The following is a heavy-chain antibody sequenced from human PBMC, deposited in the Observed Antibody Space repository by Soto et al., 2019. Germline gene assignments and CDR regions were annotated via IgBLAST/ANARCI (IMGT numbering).Heavy chain of an antibody. CDR1: GFSFRSYA. CDR3: ARARLDTPALEY. D-gene: IGHD2-2*01. Sequence: QVQLVESGGGVVQPGRSLRLSCAASGFSFRSYAMHWVRQAPGKGLEWVAVMSYDGSDKDYADSVKGRFTISRDNSKNTLYLQMISLRAEDTAVYYWARARLDTPALEYWGQGTLVTVSS. CDR2: MSYDGSDK. V-gene: IGHV3-30-3*01. J-gene: IGHJ4*02.